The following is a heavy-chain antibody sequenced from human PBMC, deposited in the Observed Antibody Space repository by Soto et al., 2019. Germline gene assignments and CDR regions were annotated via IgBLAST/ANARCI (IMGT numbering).Heavy chain of an antibody. CDR1: AVTFNTYA. J-gene: IGHJ5*02. V-gene: IGHV3-23*01. CDR3: ARFRRVRGVTLPNWFDP. CDR2: ISGSGGST. Sequence: GGSLRLSCAASAVTFNTYAMSWVRQAPGKGLEWVSSISGSGGSTYYADSVKGRFTISRDNSKNTLYLQMNSLRAEDTAVYYCARFRRVRGVTLPNWFDPWGQGTLVTVSS. D-gene: IGHD3-10*01.